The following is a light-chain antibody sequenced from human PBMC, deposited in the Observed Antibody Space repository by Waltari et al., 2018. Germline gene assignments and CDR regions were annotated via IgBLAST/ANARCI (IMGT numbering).Light chain of an antibody. V-gene: IGLV2-23*02. CDR2: EVS. CDR3: CSYAGLVV. Sequence: QSALTQPASVSGSPGQSITISCTGTSSDVGSYNLVSWYQQHPGKAPKLMIYEVSKRPSVVSNRFSGSKSGNTASLTISGLQAEDEADYYCCSYAGLVVFGGGTKLTVL. CDR1: SSDVGSYNL. J-gene: IGLJ2*01.